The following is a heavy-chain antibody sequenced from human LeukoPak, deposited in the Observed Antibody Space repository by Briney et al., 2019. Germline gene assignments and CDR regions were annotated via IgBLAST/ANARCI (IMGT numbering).Heavy chain of an antibody. J-gene: IGHJ4*02. V-gene: IGHV3-7*01. Sequence: GGSLRLSCAASGFTFSTYWMSWVRQAPVKGLEWVANIKQDGSEKYLVDSVKGRFTISRDNAKNSLYLQMNSLRAEDTAVYYCAREKLDGDYFFDYWGQGTLVTVSS. D-gene: IGHD4-17*01. CDR1: GFTFSTYW. CDR3: AREKLDGDYFFDY. CDR2: IKQDGSEK.